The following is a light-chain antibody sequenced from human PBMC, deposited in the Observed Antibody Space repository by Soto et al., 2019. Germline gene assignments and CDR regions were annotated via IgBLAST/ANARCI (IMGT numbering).Light chain of an antibody. Sequence: QSALTQPATVSGSPGQSITISCTGTSSDVGTYNYVSWYQQHPGKAPKVMIYDVSNRPSGVSNRFSGSKSGNTASLTISGLQAEDEADCYCSSYTGSSTSVIFGGGTKLTVL. CDR2: DVS. J-gene: IGLJ2*01. CDR1: SSDVGTYNY. V-gene: IGLV2-14*03. CDR3: SSYTGSSTSVI.